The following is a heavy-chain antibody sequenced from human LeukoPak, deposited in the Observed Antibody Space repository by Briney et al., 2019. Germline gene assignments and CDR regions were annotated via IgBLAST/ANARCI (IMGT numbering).Heavy chain of an antibody. CDR3: AKGGSRHADY. V-gene: IGHV3-74*01. D-gene: IGHD3-16*01. J-gene: IGHJ4*02. CDR1: GLTFSSHW. CDR2: ISNDGSST. Sequence: GGSLRLSCAASGLTFSSHWMHWVRQAPGKGLVWVSRISNDGSSTSYADSVKGRFTISRDNAKNTLYLQMKSLRADGTAVYYCAKGGSRHADYWGQGTLVTVSS.